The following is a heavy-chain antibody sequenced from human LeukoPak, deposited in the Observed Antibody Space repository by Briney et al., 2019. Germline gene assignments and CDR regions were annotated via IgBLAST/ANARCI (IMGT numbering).Heavy chain of an antibody. J-gene: IGHJ4*02. D-gene: IGHD3-10*01. CDR2: ISDSGGST. Sequence: GGSLRLSCSASGFPFSSYAMHWVRQAPGKGLEYVSAISDSGGSTYYADSVKGRFTISRDNSKNTLYLQMSSLRAEDTAVYYCARDLVYGSGSYGFDYWGQGTLVTVSS. CDR1: GFPFSSYA. V-gene: IGHV3-64D*09. CDR3: ARDLVYGSGSYGFDY.